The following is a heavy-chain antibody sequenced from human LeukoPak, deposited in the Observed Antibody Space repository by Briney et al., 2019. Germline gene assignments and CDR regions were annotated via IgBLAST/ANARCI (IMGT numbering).Heavy chain of an antibody. CDR3: ARHTRKWLSPNWFDP. D-gene: IGHD6-19*01. CDR2: IYYSGST. V-gene: IGHV4-39*01. Sequence: SETLSLTCTVSGGSISSSSYYWGWIRQPPGKVLEWIGSIYYSGSTYYNPSLKSRVTISVDTSKNQFSLKLSSVTAADTAVYYCARHTRKWLSPNWFDPWGQGTLVTVSS. CDR1: GGSISSSSYY. J-gene: IGHJ5*02.